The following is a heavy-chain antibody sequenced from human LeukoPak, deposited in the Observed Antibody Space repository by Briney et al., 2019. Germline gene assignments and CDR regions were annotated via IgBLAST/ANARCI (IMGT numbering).Heavy chain of an antibody. Sequence: GGSLRLSCAASGFTFSIYSITWVRQAPGKGLEWVANIKQDGSEKYYVDSVKGRFTISRDNAKNSLYLQMNSLRAEDTAVYYCARDDYYRGGSGYSDYWGQGTLVTVSS. V-gene: IGHV3-7*01. CDR3: ARDDYYRGGSGYSDY. D-gene: IGHD3-22*01. J-gene: IGHJ4*02. CDR1: GFTFSIYS. CDR2: IKQDGSEK.